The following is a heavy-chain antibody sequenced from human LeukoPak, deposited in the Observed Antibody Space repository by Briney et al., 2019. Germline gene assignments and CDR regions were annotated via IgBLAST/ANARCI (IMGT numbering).Heavy chain of an antibody. D-gene: IGHD3-3*01. V-gene: IGHV1-2*02. CDR3: ARGDTIFGVVMGGNYYYYYMDV. J-gene: IGHJ6*03. CDR1: GYTFTGYY. Sequence: GASVKVSCKASGYTFTGYYMHWVRQAPGQGLEWMGWINPNSGGTNYAQKFQGRVTMTRDTSIITAYMELSRLRSDDTAVYYCARGDTIFGVVMGGNYYYYYMDVWGKGTTVTVSS. CDR2: INPNSGGT.